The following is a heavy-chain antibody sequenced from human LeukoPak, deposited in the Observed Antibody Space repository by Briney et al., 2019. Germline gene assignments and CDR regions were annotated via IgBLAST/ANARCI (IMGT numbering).Heavy chain of an antibody. V-gene: IGHV3-9*01. CDR2: ISWNSGSI. D-gene: IGHD1-26*01. Sequence: GGSLRLSCAASGFTFDDYAMHWVRQAPGKGLEWVSGISWNSGSIGYADSVKGRFTISRDNAKNSLYLQMNSLRAEDTALYYCARGGWELLRALDYWGQGTLVTVSS. CDR3: ARGGWELLRALDY. CDR1: GFTFDDYA. J-gene: IGHJ4*02.